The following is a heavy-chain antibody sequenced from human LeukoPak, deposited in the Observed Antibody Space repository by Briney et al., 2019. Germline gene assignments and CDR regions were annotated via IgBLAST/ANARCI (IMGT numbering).Heavy chain of an antibody. D-gene: IGHD5-24*01. CDR1: GDSISSYY. J-gene: IGHJ4*02. CDR3: AAAGAYNYRLAY. CDR2: IHYSGST. Sequence: SETLSLTCTVSGDSISSYYWSWIRQSPGKGLEWIAYIHYSGSTSYNPSLKSRLTISVDTSKNLFSLKLNSVTTADTAVYYCAAAGAYNYRLAYWGQGTLVTVSP. V-gene: IGHV4-59*01.